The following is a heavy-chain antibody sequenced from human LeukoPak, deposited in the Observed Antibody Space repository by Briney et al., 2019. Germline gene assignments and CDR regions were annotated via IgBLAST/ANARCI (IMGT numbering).Heavy chain of an antibody. D-gene: IGHD1-26*01. V-gene: IGHV3-7*01. CDR1: GFTFSGHW. CDR3: VAWGNSGNS. Sequence: GGSLRLSCAASGFTFSGHWMSWVRQAPAKGLEWVAHMNGDGSQIYYMDFVKGRFTISRDNAKNSLYLQMNGLRAEDTAVYYCVAWGNSGNSWGQGTMVIVSS. J-gene: IGHJ3*01. CDR2: MNGDGSQI.